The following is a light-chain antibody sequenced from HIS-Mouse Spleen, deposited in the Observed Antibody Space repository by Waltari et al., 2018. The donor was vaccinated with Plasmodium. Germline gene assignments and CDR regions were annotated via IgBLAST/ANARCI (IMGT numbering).Light chain of an antibody. J-gene: IGKJ1*01. Sequence: DIQMTQSPSSLSASVGDRVTSTCRASQSISNDLNWYQQKPGKAPKFLIYAASTLQSGVPSRFSGSGSGTDFTLTISSLQPEDFATYYCQQSYSTWTFGQGTKVEIK. V-gene: IGKV1-39*01. CDR2: AAS. CDR1: QSISND. CDR3: QQSYSTWT.